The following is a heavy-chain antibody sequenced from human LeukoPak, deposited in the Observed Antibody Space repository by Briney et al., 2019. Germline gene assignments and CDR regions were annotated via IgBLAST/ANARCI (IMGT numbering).Heavy chain of an antibody. CDR1: GFTLSSLG. V-gene: IGHV3-23*01. D-gene: IGHD2-21*02. CDR2: IGGSEATT. Sequence: PGGSLTLPCSVSGFTLSSLGKSWARQAPGKGLEWVSSIGGSEATTFYADSVKGRSTISRDNSNNRLNMQMNSLRADDTAVYYCAKVLVLVAGGDCWIDPWGQGTLVTVSS. CDR3: AKVLVLVAGGDCWIDP. J-gene: IGHJ5*02.